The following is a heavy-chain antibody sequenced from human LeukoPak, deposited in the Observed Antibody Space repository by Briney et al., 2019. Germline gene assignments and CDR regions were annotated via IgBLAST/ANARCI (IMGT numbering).Heavy chain of an antibody. Sequence: GGSLRLSCAASGFTFSSYGMSWVRQAPGKGLEWVSAISGSGGSTYYADSVKGRFTISRDNSKNTLYLQMNSLRAEDTAVYYCAKDEEDSGSYYGSPSVDWGRGTLVTVSS. D-gene: IGHD3-10*01. J-gene: IGHJ4*02. CDR3: AKDEEDSGSYYGSPSVD. V-gene: IGHV3-23*01. CDR2: ISGSGGST. CDR1: GFTFSSYG.